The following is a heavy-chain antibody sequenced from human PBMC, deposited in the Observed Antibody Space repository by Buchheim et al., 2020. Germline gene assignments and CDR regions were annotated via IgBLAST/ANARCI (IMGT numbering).Heavy chain of an antibody. D-gene: IGHD2-2*02. J-gene: IGHJ4*02. CDR2: ISYDGSNK. CDR3: AKDGRRYCSSTSCYTIDY. V-gene: IGHV3-30*18. Sequence: QVQLVESGGGVVQPGRSLRLSCAASGFTFSSYGMHWVRQAPGKGLEWVAVISYDGSNKYYADSVKGRFTISRDNSKNTLYLQMNSLRAEDTAVYYCAKDGRRYCSSTSCYTIDYWGQGT. CDR1: GFTFSSYG.